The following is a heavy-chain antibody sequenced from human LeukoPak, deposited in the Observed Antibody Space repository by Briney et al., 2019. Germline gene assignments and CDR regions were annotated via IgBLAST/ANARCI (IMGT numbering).Heavy chain of an antibody. J-gene: IGHJ6*03. CDR1: GFTFGDYA. Sequence: GGSLRLSCTASGFTFGDYAMSWVRQAPGKGLEWVGFIRSKAYGGTTEYAASVKGRFTISRDDSKSIAYLQMNSLKTEDTAVYYCTTLYYGSGSYYYYYYMDVWGKGTTVTVSS. CDR2: IRSKAYGGTT. CDR3: TTLYYGSGSYYYYYYMDV. V-gene: IGHV3-49*04. D-gene: IGHD3-10*01.